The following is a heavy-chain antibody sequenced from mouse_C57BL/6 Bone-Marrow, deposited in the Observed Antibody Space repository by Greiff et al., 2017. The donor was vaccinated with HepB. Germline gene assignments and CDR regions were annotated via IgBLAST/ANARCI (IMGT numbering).Heavy chain of an antibody. J-gene: IGHJ4*01. V-gene: IGHV8-8*01. CDR2: IWWDDDK. Sequence: QVQLKESGPGILQPSQTLSLTCSFSGFSLSTFGMGVGWIRQPSGKGLEWLAHIWWDDDKYYNPALKSRLTTSKDTSKNRVFLKIANVDTADTATYYCARANYYYGSSYYAMDYWGQGTSVTVSS. D-gene: IGHD1-1*01. CDR3: ARANYYYGSSYYAMDY. CDR1: GFSLSTFGMG.